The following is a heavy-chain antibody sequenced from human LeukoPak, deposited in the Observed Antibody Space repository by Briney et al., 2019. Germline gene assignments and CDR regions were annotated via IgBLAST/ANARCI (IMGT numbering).Heavy chain of an antibody. D-gene: IGHD3-22*01. J-gene: IGHJ2*01. CDR3: AKSVSSGHYLRLWYFDL. CDR2: ISGSGGYT. Sequence: TGGSLRLSCAASGFTFSSYAMSWVRQAPGKGLEWVSTISGSGGYTYYTDSVRGRFTISRDNSENTLYLQMNNLRVEDTAVYYCAKSVSSGHYLRLWYFDLWGRGTLVTVSS. V-gene: IGHV3-23*01. CDR1: GFTFSSYA.